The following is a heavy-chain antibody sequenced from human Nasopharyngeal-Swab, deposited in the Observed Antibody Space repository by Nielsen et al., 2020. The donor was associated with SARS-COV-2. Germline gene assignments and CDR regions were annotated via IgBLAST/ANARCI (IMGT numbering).Heavy chain of an antibody. J-gene: IGHJ6*02. D-gene: IGHD6-13*01. CDR2: IIPIFGTA. Sequence: SVKVSCKASGGTFSSYAISWVRQAPGQGLEWMGGIIPIFGTANYAQKFQGRVTITADESTSAAYMELSSLRSEDTAVYYCARGIAAAGTLSGYYYGMDVWGQGTTVTVSS. CDR1: GGTFSSYA. CDR3: ARGIAAAGTLSGYYYGMDV. V-gene: IGHV1-69*13.